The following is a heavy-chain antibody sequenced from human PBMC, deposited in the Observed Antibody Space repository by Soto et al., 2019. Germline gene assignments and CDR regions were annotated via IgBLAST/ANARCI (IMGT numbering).Heavy chain of an antibody. CDR1: GFIFSSYA. CDR3: AKYSGGWYYPFDF. D-gene: IGHD6-19*01. Sequence: EVQLLESGGGLVQPGGSLRLSCAASGFIFSSYAMSWVRQAPGKGLEWVSAISASGGSTYYADSVKGRFIISRDNSKNTLYLQMHSLRAEDTAVYYWAKYSGGWYYPFDFWGQGTLVTVSS. V-gene: IGHV3-23*01. J-gene: IGHJ4*02. CDR2: ISASGGST.